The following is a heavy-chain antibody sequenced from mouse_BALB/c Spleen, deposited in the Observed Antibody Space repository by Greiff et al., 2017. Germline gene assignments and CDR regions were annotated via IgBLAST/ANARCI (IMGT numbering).Heavy chain of an antibody. D-gene: IGHD2-4*01. J-gene: IGHJ2*01. CDR1: GYSITSGYY. CDR2: ISYDGSN. CDR3: AREDDYDVY. Sequence: DVKLQESGPGLVKPSQSLSLTCSVTGYSITSGYYWNWIRQFPGNNLEWMGYISYDGSNNYNPSLKNRISITRDTSKNQFFLKLNSVTTEDTATYYCAREDDYDVYWGQGTTLTVSS. V-gene: IGHV3-6*02.